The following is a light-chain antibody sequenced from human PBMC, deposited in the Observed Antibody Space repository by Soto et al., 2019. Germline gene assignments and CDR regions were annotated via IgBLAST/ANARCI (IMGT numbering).Light chain of an antibody. CDR1: QSVLYSSNNKNY. CDR3: QQYYSTPLT. V-gene: IGKV4-1*01. CDR2: WAS. J-gene: IGKJ4*01. Sequence: DIVITQSADSLAVSLGERATINCKSSQSVLYSSNNKNYLAWYQQKPGQPPKLLIYWASTRESGVPDRFSGSGSGTDFTLTISSLQAEDVAVYYCQQYYSTPLTFGGGTKVDIK.